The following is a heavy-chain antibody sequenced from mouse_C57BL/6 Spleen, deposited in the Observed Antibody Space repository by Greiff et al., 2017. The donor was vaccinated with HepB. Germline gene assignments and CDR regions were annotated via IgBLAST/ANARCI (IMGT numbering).Heavy chain of an antibody. CDR2: IYPRSGNT. J-gene: IGHJ4*01. CDR1: GYTFTSYG. CDR3: ARNQYYGSNYYAMDY. Sequence: VQLQQSGAELARPGASVKLSCKASGYTFTSYGISWVKQRTGQGLEWIGEIYPRSGNTYYNEKFKGKATLTADKSSSTAYMELRSLTSEDSAVYSCARNQYYGSNYYAMDYWGQGTSVTVSS. V-gene: IGHV1-81*01. D-gene: IGHD1-1*01.